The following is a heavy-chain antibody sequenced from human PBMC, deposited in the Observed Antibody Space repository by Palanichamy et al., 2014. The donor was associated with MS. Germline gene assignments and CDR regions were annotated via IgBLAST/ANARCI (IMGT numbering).Heavy chain of an antibody. V-gene: IGHV3-7*03. CDR3: VRDPTPCDGIVCYDAFDI. Sequence: EVQLVESGGGLVQPGGSLRLSCAASGFTVSGYWMTWVRQAPGKGLAWVANIKQDGSEKYYVDSVKGRFTISRDNAKNSLYLQMNSLRVEDTAVYYCVRDPTPCDGIVCYDAFDIWGQGTMVTVSS. D-gene: IGHD1-1*01. CDR1: GFTVSGYW. J-gene: IGHJ3*02. CDR2: IKQDGSEK.